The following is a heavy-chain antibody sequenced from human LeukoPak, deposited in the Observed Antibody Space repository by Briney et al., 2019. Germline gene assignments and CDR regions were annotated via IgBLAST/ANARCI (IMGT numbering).Heavy chain of an antibody. CDR3: ARETVVVPAAYYYYYYMDV. CDR1: GGSISSYY. Sequence: SETLSLTCTVSGGSISSYYWSWIRQPAGKGLEWIGRIYTSGSTNYNPSLKSRVTMSVDTSKNQFSLKLSSVTAADTGVYYCARETVVVPAAYYYYYYMDVWGKGTTVTVSS. V-gene: IGHV4-4*07. CDR2: IYTSGST. D-gene: IGHD2-2*01. J-gene: IGHJ6*03.